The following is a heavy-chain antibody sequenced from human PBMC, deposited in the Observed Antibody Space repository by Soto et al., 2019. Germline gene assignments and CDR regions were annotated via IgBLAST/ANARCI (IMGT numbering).Heavy chain of an antibody. CDR1: GGSFSGYD. Sequence: TSETLSLTCAVYGGSFSGYDWTWIRQPPGTGLEWIGEINHSGSTNYNPSLVSRVTISVDTSMNEFSLRLSSVTAADTAVYYCARLNGYCVSTSCHGYYGMDVWGQRTTVTVSS. D-gene: IGHD2-2*03. CDR2: INHSGST. J-gene: IGHJ6*02. CDR3: ARLNGYCVSTSCHGYYGMDV. V-gene: IGHV4-34*01.